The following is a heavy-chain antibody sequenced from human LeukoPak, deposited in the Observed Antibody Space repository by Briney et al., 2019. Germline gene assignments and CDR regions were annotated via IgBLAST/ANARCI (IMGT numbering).Heavy chain of an antibody. D-gene: IGHD3-9*01. Sequence: GGSLRLFCAASGFTFNSYGMNWVRQAPGKGLEWVSAISGSGITTYYADSVKGRFTISRDNSKNTLYLQLNSLRAEDTAVYYCAKSFLTGYSLFDSWGQGTLVTVSS. CDR1: GFTFNSYG. J-gene: IGHJ4*02. CDR2: ISGSGITT. V-gene: IGHV3-23*01. CDR3: AKSFLTGYSLFDS.